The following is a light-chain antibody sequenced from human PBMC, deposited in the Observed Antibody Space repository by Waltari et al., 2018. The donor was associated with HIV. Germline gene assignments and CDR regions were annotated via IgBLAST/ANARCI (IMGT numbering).Light chain of an antibody. CDR1: QSVSSN. Sequence: EIVMTQSPGTLSVSPGERATLSCRASQSVSSNLAWYQQKPGQAPRLLIYGASTRAAGIPARFSGSGSGTEFTLTISSLQSEDFAVYFCQQYKNFPPMFTFGQGTKLEIK. CDR2: GAS. V-gene: IGKV3-15*01. CDR3: QQYKNFPPMFT. J-gene: IGKJ2*01.